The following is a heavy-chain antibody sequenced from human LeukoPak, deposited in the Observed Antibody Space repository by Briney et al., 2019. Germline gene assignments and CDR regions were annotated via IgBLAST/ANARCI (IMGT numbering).Heavy chain of an antibody. J-gene: IGHJ3*02. CDR3: AKSNGYGLVDI. Sequence: PGGSLRLSWAASGFTFSSYSMNWVRQAPGKGLEWIGNIFYSGSTYYSPSLKSRVTISLDTSRNQFSLKLNSVTAADTAVYYCAKSNGYGLVDIWGQGTMVTVSS. CDR2: IFYSGST. CDR1: GFTFSSYS. D-gene: IGHD3-10*01. V-gene: IGHV4-59*12.